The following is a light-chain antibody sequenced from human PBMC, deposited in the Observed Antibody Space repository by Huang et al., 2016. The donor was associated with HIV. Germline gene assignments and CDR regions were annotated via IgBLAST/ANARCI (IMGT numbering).Light chain of an antibody. CDR2: GAS. J-gene: IGKJ1*01. CDR3: QQYGTSTST. V-gene: IGKV3-20*01. CDR1: QSVSSSH. Sequence: EIVLTQSPGTLSLSPGERANLSSRASQSVSSSHLAWYQQKAGQSPRLLIYGASSRASGTPNRFSGSGSGTDFTLTISRLDPEDFAVYYCQQYGTSTSTFGQGTRVEVK.